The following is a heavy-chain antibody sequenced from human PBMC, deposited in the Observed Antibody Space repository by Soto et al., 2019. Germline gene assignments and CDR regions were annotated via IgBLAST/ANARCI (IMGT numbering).Heavy chain of an antibody. CDR2: MNPNSGNT. V-gene: IGHV1-8*01. CDR3: ARVDSSGWMYYYYGMDV. CDR1: VYTFTSYV. J-gene: IGHJ6*02. Sequence: ASVKVSCKASVYTFTSYVINGVRLDTGQGLEWMGWMNPNSGNTGYAQKFQGRVTMTRNTSISTAYMELSSLRSEDTAVYYCARVDSSGWMYYYYGMDVWGQGTTVTVS. D-gene: IGHD6-19*01.